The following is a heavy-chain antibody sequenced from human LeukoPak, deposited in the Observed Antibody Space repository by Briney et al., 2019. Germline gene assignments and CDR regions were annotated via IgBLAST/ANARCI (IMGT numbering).Heavy chain of an antibody. CDR1: GFTFGTYW. J-gene: IGHJ4*02. CDR3: ARDGPDSFDY. V-gene: IGHV3-7*01. CDR2: IKQDGSEK. Sequence: GGSLRLSCAASGFTFGTYWMSWVRQAPGKGLEWVANIKQDGSEKYYVDSVKGRFTTSRDNAKNSLYLQMNSVGVEDTAVYYCARDGPDSFDYWGLGTLVTVSS.